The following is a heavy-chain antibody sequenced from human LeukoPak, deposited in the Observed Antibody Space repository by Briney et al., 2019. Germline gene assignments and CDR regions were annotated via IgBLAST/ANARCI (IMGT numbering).Heavy chain of an antibody. J-gene: IGHJ5*02. Sequence: SETLSLTCAIYGGSFNDYYWSWIRQPPGRGLEWIGELNHSGSTNYNPSLKSRVTISIDTSKNQFSLKLNSVTAADTAVYYCARRDGSGNYYYRTPNWFDPWGQGTLVTVSS. CDR3: ARRDGSGNYYYRTPNWFDP. D-gene: IGHD3-10*01. V-gene: IGHV4-34*01. CDR1: GGSFNDYY. CDR2: LNHSGST.